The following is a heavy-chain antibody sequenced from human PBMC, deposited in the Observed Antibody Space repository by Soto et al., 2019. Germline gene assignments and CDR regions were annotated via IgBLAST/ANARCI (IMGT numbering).Heavy chain of an antibody. CDR2: IDPSDSYT. V-gene: IGHV5-10-1*01. CDR3: ATRPVAGTGYYGMDV. J-gene: IGHJ6*02. Sequence: GESLKISCKGPGYSFTSYWISWVRQMPGKGLEWMGRIDPSDSYTNYSPSFQGHVTISADKSISTAYLQWSSLKASDTAMYYCATRPVAGTGYYGMDVWGQGTTVTVSS. CDR1: GYSFTSYW. D-gene: IGHD6-19*01.